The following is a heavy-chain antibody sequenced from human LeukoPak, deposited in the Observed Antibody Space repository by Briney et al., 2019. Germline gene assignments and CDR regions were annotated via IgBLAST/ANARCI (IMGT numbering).Heavy chain of an antibody. CDR3: ASSGGPYDYVLGSQVDY. V-gene: IGHV3-7*01. CDR1: GFTFSSYW. D-gene: IGHD3-16*01. Sequence: GGSLRLSCVASGFTFSSYWMSWVRQAPGKGLEWVANIKQDGSEKYYVDSVKGRFTISRDNAKNSLDLQMNSLRAEDTAVYYCASSGGPYDYVLGSQVDYWGQGTLVTVSS. J-gene: IGHJ4*02. CDR2: IKQDGSEK.